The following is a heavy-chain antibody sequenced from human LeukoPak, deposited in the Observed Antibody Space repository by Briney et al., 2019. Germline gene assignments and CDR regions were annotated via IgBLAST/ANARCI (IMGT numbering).Heavy chain of an antibody. V-gene: IGHV1-69*05. J-gene: IGHJ4*02. CDR1: GGTFTSYA. Sequence: SVKVSCKASGGTFTSYANSWVRQAPGPGLEWMGGIIPIFGTANYAQKFQGRVTITTDESTTTTYMELSSLRSEDTAVYYCARAPPLAGPLDYWGQGTLVTVSS. CDR2: IIPIFGTA. CDR3: ARAPPLAGPLDY.